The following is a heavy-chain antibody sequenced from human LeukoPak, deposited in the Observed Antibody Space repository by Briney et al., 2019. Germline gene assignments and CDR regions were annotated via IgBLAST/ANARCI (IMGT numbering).Heavy chain of an antibody. Sequence: KPSETLSLTCTVSGGSISSYYWSWIRQPPGEGLEWIGYIYYSGSTNYNPSLKSRVTMSIDTSKNQFSLNLTSVTATDTAVYYCARGGLGGITAYSNYLFDYWGQGTLVTVSS. D-gene: IGHD4-11*01. CDR3: ARGGLGGITAYSNYLFDY. CDR2: IYYSGST. J-gene: IGHJ4*02. V-gene: IGHV4-59*08. CDR1: GGSISSYY.